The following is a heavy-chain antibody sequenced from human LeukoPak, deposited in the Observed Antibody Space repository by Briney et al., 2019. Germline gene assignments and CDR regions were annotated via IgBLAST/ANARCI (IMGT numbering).Heavy chain of an antibody. J-gene: IGHJ5*01. D-gene: IGHD2-15*01. CDR3: ARGYCSGGSCYLVENWFDF. V-gene: IGHV1-2*06. CDR1: GYTFSDYY. Sequence: ASVKVSCKAFGYTFSDYYMYWLRQTPGEGLEWMGRINPKSGDTNYAQNFQGRVTMTRDTPMNTAYMELSRLRSDDTAVYFCARGYCSGGSCYLVENWFDFWGQGTLVTVS. CDR2: INPKSGDT.